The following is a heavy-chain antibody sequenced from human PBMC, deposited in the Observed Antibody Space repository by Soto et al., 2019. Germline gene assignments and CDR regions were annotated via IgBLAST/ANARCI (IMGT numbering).Heavy chain of an antibody. CDR3: ARQAARVSIFGGYYYHGMDV. D-gene: IGHD3-10*01. Sequence: PSETLSLTCSVSGASINSSRNYWGWIRQPPGKGLEWIGSFFYSGSTCFNPSLESRVTISVDTSKNQFSLRLGSLTAADTAVYYCARQAARVSIFGGYYYHGMDVCGQGTTVTVSS. CDR1: GASINSSRNY. J-gene: IGHJ6*02. CDR2: FFYSGST. V-gene: IGHV4-39*01.